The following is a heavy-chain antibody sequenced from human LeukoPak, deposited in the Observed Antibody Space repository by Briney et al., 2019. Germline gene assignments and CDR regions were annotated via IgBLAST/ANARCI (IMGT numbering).Heavy chain of an antibody. CDR3: ARLPDSSSYFDY. CDR2: VYYSGRT. Sequence: PSETLSLTCTVSGGSISSRSCYWGWIRQPPGKGRECIQTVYYSGRTYCNPSLKSRVTISVDTSKNQFALKLSSVTAADTAVYYCARLPDSSSYFDYWGQGTLITVSS. D-gene: IGHD6-6*01. V-gene: IGHV4-39*01. CDR1: GGSISSRSCY. J-gene: IGHJ4*02.